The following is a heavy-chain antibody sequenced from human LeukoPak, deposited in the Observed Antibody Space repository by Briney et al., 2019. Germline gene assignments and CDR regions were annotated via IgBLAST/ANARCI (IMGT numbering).Heavy chain of an antibody. D-gene: IGHD3-22*01. Sequence: SETLSLTCRVSGGSISSSNYYWGWIRQSPGKGLGWMGSVYYSGSTYDNPSLKRRITVSVDTSKNQFSLKVSSVTAADTAVYYCARLLYDGSGYYYFDYWGQGTLVSVSS. CDR2: VYYSGST. J-gene: IGHJ4*02. CDR1: GGSISSSNYY. CDR3: ARLLYDGSGYYYFDY. V-gene: IGHV4-39*01.